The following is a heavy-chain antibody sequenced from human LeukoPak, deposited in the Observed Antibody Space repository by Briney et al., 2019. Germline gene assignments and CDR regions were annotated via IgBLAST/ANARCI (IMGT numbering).Heavy chain of an antibody. CDR1: GGSISSGGYY. CDR2: IYYSGST. V-gene: IGHV4-31*03. CDR3: ARDEWAVGFGY. D-gene: IGHD2-8*01. J-gene: IGHJ4*02. Sequence: SQTLSLTCTVSGGSISSGGYYWSWIRQHPGKGLEWIGYIYYSGSTYYNPSLKSRVTISVDTSKNQFSLKLSSVTAADTAVYYCARDEWAVGFGYWGQGTLVTVSS.